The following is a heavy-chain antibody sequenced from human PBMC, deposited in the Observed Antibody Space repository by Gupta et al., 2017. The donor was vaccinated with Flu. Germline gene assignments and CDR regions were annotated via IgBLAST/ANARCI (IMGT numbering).Heavy chain of an antibody. Sequence: QLQLQESGPGLVKPSETLSLTCTVSGGSIRSSSYYWGWIRQPPGKGLEWIGSIYYSGSTYYNPSLKRRVTISVDTSKNQFSLKLSSVTAADTAVYYCARKPVPPAAPRHNNWFDPWGQGTLVTVSS. CDR3: ARKPVPPAAPRHNNWFDP. CDR1: GGSIRSSSYY. J-gene: IGHJ5*02. CDR2: IYYSGST. V-gene: IGHV4-39*01. D-gene: IGHD2-2*01.